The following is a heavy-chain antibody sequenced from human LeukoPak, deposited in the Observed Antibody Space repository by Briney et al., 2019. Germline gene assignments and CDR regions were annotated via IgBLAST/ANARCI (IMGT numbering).Heavy chain of an antibody. CDR1: GFTFRDHW. V-gene: IGHV3-74*01. J-gene: IGHJ4*02. D-gene: IGHD2-15*01. Sequence: GSLRLSCAVSGFTFRDHWMHWVRQAPGKGLVWVSGIDVDGSDRRYADSVKGRFTISRDNSENTLYLQMNSLRAEDTAVYYCARDPGIDAFDYWGQGTLVTVSS. CDR3: ARDPGIDAFDY. CDR2: IDVDGSDR.